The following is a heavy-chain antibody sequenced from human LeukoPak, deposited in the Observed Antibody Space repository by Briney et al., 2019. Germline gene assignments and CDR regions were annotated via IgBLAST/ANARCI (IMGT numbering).Heavy chain of an antibody. V-gene: IGHV4-61*09. J-gene: IGHJ3*02. CDR1: GASLSSGSDY. Sequence: SETLSLTCTVSGASLSSGSDYWTWIRQPAGAGLEWIGQIYSSGSTNYSPSLTSRVTISADTSKNQFFLKINSVTAADTAVYYCARAHRPQYSSSWYGDAFDIWGQGTMVTVSS. CDR3: ARAHRPQYSSSWYGDAFDI. D-gene: IGHD6-13*01. CDR2: IYSSGST.